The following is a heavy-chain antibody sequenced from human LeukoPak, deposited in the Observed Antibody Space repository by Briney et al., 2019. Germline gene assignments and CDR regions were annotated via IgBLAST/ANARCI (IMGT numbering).Heavy chain of an antibody. CDR1: GDSIRSGSFH. Sequence: PSQTLSLTCSVSGDSIRSGSFHWHWLRQPAGKGLEWIGRIYITGSTDYNPSLKSRVTMSVDTSNNQFSLKLTSVTAADTAVYYCAKSWGYAANSLHIQHWGQGARVSVSA. CDR3: AKSWGYAANSLHIQH. D-gene: IGHD4-23*01. V-gene: IGHV4-61*02. J-gene: IGHJ1*01. CDR2: IYITGST.